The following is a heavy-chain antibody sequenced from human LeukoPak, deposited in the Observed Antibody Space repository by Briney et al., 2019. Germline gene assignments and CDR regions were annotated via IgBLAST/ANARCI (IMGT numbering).Heavy chain of an antibody. V-gene: IGHV1-69*01. Sequence: SVKVSCKASGGTFSSYAISWVRQAPGQGLEWMGGIIPIFGTANYAQKFQGRVTITADESTSTAYMELSSLRSEDTAVYYCARDRNLDFWSGYWTDYYYYMDVWGKGTTVTVSS. CDR2: IIPIFGTA. J-gene: IGHJ6*03. CDR3: ARDRNLDFWSGYWTDYYYYMDV. CDR1: GGTFSSYA. D-gene: IGHD3-3*01.